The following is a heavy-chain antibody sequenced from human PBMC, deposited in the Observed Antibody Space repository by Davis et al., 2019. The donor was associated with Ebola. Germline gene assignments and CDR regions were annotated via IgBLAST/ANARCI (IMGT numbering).Heavy chain of an antibody. CDR2: IAPYNGVT. CDR3: ARDSGDMSY. D-gene: IGHD2-21*01. Sequence: ASVKVSCKTSGYTFTNYGISWVRQAPGQGLEWMGWIAPYNGVTNYAQNLQDRFSMTTDASTSTAYMELRSLTSDDTAVYYCARDSGDMSYWGQGTLVTVSS. CDR1: GYTFTNYG. V-gene: IGHV1-18*01. J-gene: IGHJ4*02.